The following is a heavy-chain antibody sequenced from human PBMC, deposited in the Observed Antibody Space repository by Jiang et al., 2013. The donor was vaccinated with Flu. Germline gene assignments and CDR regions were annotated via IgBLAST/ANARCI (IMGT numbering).Heavy chain of an antibody. CDR2: INPQNGDK. Sequence: GQGLEWMGWINPQNGDKKYAEKFEGRVTLTRDTSVSTAYMDLSGLRSDDTAVYYCARVPPYSGSYIDFWGRGTLVAVSS. V-gene: IGHV1-2*02. CDR3: ARVPPYSGSYIDF. D-gene: IGHD6-19*01. J-gene: IGHJ4*02.